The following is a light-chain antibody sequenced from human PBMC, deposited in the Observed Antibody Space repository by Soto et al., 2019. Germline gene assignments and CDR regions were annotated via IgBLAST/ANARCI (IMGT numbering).Light chain of an antibody. CDR2: KAS. J-gene: IGKJ4*01. CDR1: QSIDDG. V-gene: IGKV1-5*03. Sequence: DIQMTQSPSTLSASVGDRVAITCRASQSIDDGLAWHQQKPGKAPKLLIYKASTLESGVPPRFSGSGSGTEFTLTINSLQPDDVATYYCLQYHSFALTFGGGTTVEI. CDR3: LQYHSFALT.